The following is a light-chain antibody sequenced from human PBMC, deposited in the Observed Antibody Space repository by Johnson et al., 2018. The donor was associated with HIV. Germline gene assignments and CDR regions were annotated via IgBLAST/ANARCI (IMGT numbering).Light chain of an antibody. CDR3: GTWDSSAAFV. J-gene: IGLJ1*01. V-gene: IGLV1-51*01. Sequence: QSVLTQPPSVSAAPRQKVTISCSGSSSNIGNKYVFWYQQLPGTAPKLLIYDNTKRPSGNPDRFSGSKSGTSATLGITGLQTGDEAEYYCGTWDSSAAFVFGSGTKVTVL. CDR2: DNT. CDR1: SSNIGNKY.